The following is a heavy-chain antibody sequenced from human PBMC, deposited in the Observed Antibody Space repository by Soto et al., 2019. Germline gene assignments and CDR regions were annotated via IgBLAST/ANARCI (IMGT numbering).Heavy chain of an antibody. Sequence: QVQLVQSGAEVKKPGASVKVSCKASGYTFTSYGISWVRQAPGQGLEWMGWISAYNGNTNYAQKLQGRVTMTTDTPTSTAYMELRSLRSDDTAVYYCARDGGVVVVPAAIGYYYYYMDVWGKGTTVTVSS. V-gene: IGHV1-18*01. CDR3: ARDGGVVVVPAAIGYYYYYMDV. D-gene: IGHD2-2*01. CDR1: GYTFTSYG. J-gene: IGHJ6*03. CDR2: ISAYNGNT.